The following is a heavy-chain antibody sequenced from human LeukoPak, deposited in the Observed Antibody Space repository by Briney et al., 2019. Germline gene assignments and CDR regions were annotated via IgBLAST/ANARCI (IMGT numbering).Heavy chain of an antibody. CDR2: IIPIFGTA. Sequence: SVKVSCKASGGTFSSYAISWVRQAPGQGLEWMGGIIPIFGTANYAQKFQGRVTITTDESTSTAYMELSSLRSEDTAVYYCARAKEDIVVVPAAIPYAFDIWGQGTMVTVSS. CDR3: ARAKEDIVVVPAAIPYAFDI. CDR1: GGTFSSYA. J-gene: IGHJ3*02. V-gene: IGHV1-69*05. D-gene: IGHD2-2*02.